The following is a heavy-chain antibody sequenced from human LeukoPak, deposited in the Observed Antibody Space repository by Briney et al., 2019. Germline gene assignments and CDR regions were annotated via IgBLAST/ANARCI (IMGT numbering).Heavy chain of an antibody. V-gene: IGHV4-4*07. Sequence: SETLSLTCTVSGGSISSYYWSWIRQPAGKGLEWIGRIYTSGSTNYNPSLKSRVTMSVDTSKNQFSLKLSSVTAADTAVYYCARLLAYCGGDCYSVNWFDPWGQGTLVTVSS. J-gene: IGHJ5*02. CDR2: IYTSGST. CDR1: GGSISSYY. D-gene: IGHD2-21*02. CDR3: ARLLAYCGGDCYSVNWFDP.